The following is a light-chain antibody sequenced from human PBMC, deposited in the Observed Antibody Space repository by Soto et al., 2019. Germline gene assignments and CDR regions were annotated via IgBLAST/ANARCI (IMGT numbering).Light chain of an antibody. CDR3: QQSYSTPPIT. V-gene: IGKV1-39*01. CDR1: QDIRIY. CDR2: AAS. J-gene: IGKJ5*01. Sequence: DIQMTQSPPSLSASVGDRVTITCQASQDIRIYLNWYQQKPGKAPKLLIYAASSLQSGVPSRFSGSGSGTDFTLTISSLQPEDFATYYCQQSYSTPPITFGQGTRLEIK.